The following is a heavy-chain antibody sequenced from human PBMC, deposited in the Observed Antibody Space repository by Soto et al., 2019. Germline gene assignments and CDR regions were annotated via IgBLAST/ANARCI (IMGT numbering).Heavy chain of an antibody. CDR2: ISGSGGST. CDR1: GFTFSSYA. CDR3: AKDSITMIVVVNSFDY. D-gene: IGHD3-22*01. J-gene: IGHJ4*02. V-gene: IGHV3-23*01. Sequence: EVQLLESGGGLVQPGGSLRLSCAASGFTFSSYAMSWVRQAPGKGLEWVSAISGSGGSTYYADSVKGRFTISRDNSKNTLYLQLNSPRAEDTSVYYCAKDSITMIVVVNSFDYWGQGALVTVSS.